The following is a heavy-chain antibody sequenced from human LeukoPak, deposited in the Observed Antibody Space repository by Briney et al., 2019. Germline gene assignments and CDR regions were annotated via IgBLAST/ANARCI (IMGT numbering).Heavy chain of an antibody. CDR1: GGSISSYY. CDR2: IYYSGST. Sequence: SETLSLTCTVSGGSISSYYWSWIRQPPGKGLEWIGYIYYSGSTNYNPSLKSRVTISVDTSKNQFSLKLSSVTAADTAVYYCARMDYGGGWFDPWGQGTLVTVSS. CDR3: ARMDYGGGWFDP. D-gene: IGHD4-23*01. J-gene: IGHJ5*02. V-gene: IGHV4-59*08.